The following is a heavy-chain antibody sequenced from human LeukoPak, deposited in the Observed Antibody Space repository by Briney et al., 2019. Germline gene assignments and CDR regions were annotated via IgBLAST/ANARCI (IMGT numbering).Heavy chain of an antibody. CDR2: ISSSGSTI. Sequence: GGSLRLSCAASGFTFSSYEMNWVRQAPGKGLEWVSYISSSGSTIKYAESVKGRFTISRDNAKNSLYLQMNRLRAEDTAVYYCARDGSVHGDFTQGFDYWGQGTLVTVSS. V-gene: IGHV3-48*03. D-gene: IGHD4-17*01. J-gene: IGHJ4*02. CDR1: GFTFSSYE. CDR3: ARDGSVHGDFTQGFDY.